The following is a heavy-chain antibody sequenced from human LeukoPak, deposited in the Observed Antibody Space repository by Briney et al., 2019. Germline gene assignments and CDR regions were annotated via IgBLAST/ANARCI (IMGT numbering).Heavy chain of an antibody. Sequence: PSETLSLTCTVSGGSISSSSYYWGWIRQPPGKGLEWIGSIYYSGSTHYNPSLKSRVTISVDTSKNQFSLKLSSVTAADTAVYYCARDRGYYDSSGYLIDYWGQGTLVTVSS. J-gene: IGHJ4*02. CDR2: IYYSGST. CDR1: GGSISSSSYY. CDR3: ARDRGYYDSSGYLIDY. D-gene: IGHD3-22*01. V-gene: IGHV4-39*07.